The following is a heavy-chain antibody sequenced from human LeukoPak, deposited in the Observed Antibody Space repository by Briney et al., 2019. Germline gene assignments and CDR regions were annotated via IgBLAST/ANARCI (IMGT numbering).Heavy chain of an antibody. V-gene: IGHV1-24*01. J-gene: IGHJ6*03. CDR3: ARGLGITMVRGVIINIPYYYYMDV. D-gene: IGHD3-10*01. Sequence: ASVKVSCKVSGYTLTELSMHWVRQAPGKGLEWMGGFDPEDGETIYAQKFQGRVTMTEDTSTDTAYMELSSLRSEDTAVYYCARGLGITMVRGVIINIPYYYYMDVWGKGTTVTISS. CDR2: FDPEDGET. CDR1: GYTLTELS.